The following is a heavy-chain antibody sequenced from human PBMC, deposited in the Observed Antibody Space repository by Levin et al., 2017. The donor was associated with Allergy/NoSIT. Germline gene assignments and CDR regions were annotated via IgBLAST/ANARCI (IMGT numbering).Heavy chain of an antibody. CDR2: ISGSGGST. CDR3: AKDDYGDYAH. D-gene: IGHD4-17*01. V-gene: IGHV3-23*01. J-gene: IGHJ4*02. Sequence: ESLKISCAASGFTFSSYAMSWVRQAPGKGLEWVSAISGSGGSTYYADSVKGRFTISRDNSKNTLYLQMNSLRAEDTAVYYCAKDDYGDYAHWGQGTLVTVSS. CDR1: GFTFSSYA.